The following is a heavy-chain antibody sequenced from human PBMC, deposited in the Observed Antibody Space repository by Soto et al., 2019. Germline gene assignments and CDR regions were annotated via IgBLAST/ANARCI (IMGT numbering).Heavy chain of an antibody. J-gene: IGHJ4*02. V-gene: IGHV3-33*01. Sequence: QVQLVESGGGVVQPGRSLRLSCAASGFTFSSYGMHWVRQAPGKGLEWVAVIWFDGSNKFYADSVKGRFTISRDNSKNTVSLQMNSLRDEDSAAYYCATTGPYWGQGNLVTVSS. CDR3: ATTGPY. CDR1: GFTFSSYG. CDR2: IWFDGSNK.